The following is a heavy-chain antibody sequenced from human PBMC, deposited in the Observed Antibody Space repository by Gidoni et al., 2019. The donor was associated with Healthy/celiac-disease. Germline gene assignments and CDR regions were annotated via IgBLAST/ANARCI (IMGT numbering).Heavy chain of an antibody. J-gene: IGHJ4*02. V-gene: IGHV3-23*01. Sequence: EVQLLESGGGLVQPGGSLRLACAASGFTFNSYASSWVRQASGKGLEWVSAISGSGGSTYYADSVKGRFTISRDNSKNTLYLQMNSLRAEDTAVYYCAKDTVGRVGATPPDYWGQGTLDTVSS. CDR3: AKDTVGRVGATPPDY. CDR2: ISGSGGST. CDR1: GFTFNSYA. D-gene: IGHD1-26*01.